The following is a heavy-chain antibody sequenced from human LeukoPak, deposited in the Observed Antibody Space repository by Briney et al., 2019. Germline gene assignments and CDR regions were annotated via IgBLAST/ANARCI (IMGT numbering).Heavy chain of an antibody. CDR3: AKDLPFSGIFDS. J-gene: IGHJ4*02. CDR2: ITSRSGFI. Sequence: GGSLRLSCAASGFTFSNYSMNWVRQAPGKGLEWVSSITSRSGFIYYADSVKGRFTISRDNAKNSLYLQMNSLRGEDTSVYFCAKDLPFSGIFDSWGQGTLVTVSS. V-gene: IGHV3-21*01. CDR1: GFTFSNYS. D-gene: IGHD3-10*01.